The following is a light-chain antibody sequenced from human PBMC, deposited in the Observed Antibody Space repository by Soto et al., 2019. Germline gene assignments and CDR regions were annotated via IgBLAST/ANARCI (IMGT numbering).Light chain of an antibody. CDR1: QSVSSN. CDR2: GAS. Sequence: EIVMTQSPATLSVSPGERATLSCRASQSVSSNLAWYQQKPGQAPRLLIYGASTRATGIPARFSGSGSGIEFTLTISSLQSEYFAVYYCQQYNNWPPLTFGGGTQVEMK. V-gene: IGKV3-15*01. J-gene: IGKJ4*01. CDR3: QQYNNWPPLT.